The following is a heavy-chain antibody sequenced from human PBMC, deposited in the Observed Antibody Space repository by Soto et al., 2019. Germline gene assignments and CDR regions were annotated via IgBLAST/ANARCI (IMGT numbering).Heavy chain of an antibody. CDR1: GYTFTSYY. V-gene: IGHV1-46*01. Sequence: GTSVKVSCTASGYTFTSYYMHWVRQAPGQGLEWMGIINPSGGSTSYAQKFQGRVTMTRDTSTSTVYMELSSLRSEDTAVYYCARDTSAEDFQHWGQGTLVTVSS. CDR3: ARDTSAEDFQH. CDR2: INPSGGST. J-gene: IGHJ1*01.